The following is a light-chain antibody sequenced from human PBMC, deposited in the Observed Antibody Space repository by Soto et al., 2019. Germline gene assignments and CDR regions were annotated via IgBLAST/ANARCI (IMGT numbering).Light chain of an antibody. CDR2: KAS. Sequence: DIQMTQSPSTLSASVRDRVTITCRASQTINSWLAWYQQRPGKAPRLLIYKASTLESGVPSRFSGSGSGTEFTLTISTLQPDDFATYYCQQYDSIPYIFGQGTKLDIK. J-gene: IGKJ2*01. CDR3: QQYDSIPYI. CDR1: QTINSW. V-gene: IGKV1-5*03.